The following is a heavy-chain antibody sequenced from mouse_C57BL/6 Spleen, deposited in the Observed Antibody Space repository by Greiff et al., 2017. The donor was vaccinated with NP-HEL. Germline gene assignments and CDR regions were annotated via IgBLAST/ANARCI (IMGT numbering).Heavy chain of an antibody. D-gene: IGHD4-1*01. V-gene: IGHV5-17*01. CDR2: ISSGSSTI. Sequence: EVKLVESGGGLVKPGGYLKLSCAASGFTFSAYGMHWVRQAPEKGLEWVAYISSGSSTIYYADTVKGRFTISRDNAKNTLFLQMTSRRSEDTAMYYCARGTGTGYWGQGTTLTVSS. J-gene: IGHJ2*01. CDR1: GFTFSAYG. CDR3: ARGTGTGY.